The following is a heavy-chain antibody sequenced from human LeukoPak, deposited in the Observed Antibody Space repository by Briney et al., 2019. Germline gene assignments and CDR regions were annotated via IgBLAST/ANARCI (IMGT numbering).Heavy chain of an antibody. CDR3: ARHPGLYYYGSGSHRYNWFDP. Sequence: PSETLSLTCTVSGYSISSGYYWGWIRQPPGKGLEWIGSIYHSGSTNYNPSLKSRVTISVDTSKNQFSLKLSSVTAADTAVYYCARHPGLYYYGSGSHRYNWFDPWGQGTLVTVSS. V-gene: IGHV4-38-2*02. J-gene: IGHJ5*02. CDR1: GYSISSGYY. D-gene: IGHD3-10*01. CDR2: IYHSGST.